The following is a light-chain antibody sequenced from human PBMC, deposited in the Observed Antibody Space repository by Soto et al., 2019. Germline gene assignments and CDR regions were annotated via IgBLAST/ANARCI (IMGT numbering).Light chain of an antibody. J-gene: IGKJ1*01. CDR1: QGISSY. CDR2: AAS. V-gene: IGKV1-39*01. CDR3: QQSYSTPRRT. Sequence: DIQMTQSPSSLSASVGDRVTITCRASQGISSYLNWYQQKPGKAPKLLIYAASSLQSGVPSRFSGSGSGTDFTLTISSLQPEDFATYYCQQSYSTPRRTFGQGTKVEIK.